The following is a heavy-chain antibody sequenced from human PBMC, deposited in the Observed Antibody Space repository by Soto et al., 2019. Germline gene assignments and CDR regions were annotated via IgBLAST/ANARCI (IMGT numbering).Heavy chain of an antibody. CDR3: AKNLPRTGRFDY. J-gene: IGHJ4*02. CDR1: GASITSTTYF. CDR2: IYYSVKX. V-gene: IGHV4-39*01. Sequence: SETLSLTCTLSGASITSTTYFWAWIRKPPGKGLKWVGSIYYSVKXHYNPSLKSRVTISVDRSKNQFSLQMSSGTAADTAVYYCAKNLPRTGRFDYWGPGSFVTVS.